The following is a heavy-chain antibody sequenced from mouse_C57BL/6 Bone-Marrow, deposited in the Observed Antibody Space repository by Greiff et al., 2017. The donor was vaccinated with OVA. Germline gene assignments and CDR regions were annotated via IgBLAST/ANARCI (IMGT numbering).Heavy chain of an antibody. Sequence: QVTLKVSGPGILQSSQTLSLTCSFSGFSLSTSGMGVSWIRQPSGKGLEWLAHTYWDDDKRYNPSLKSRPTISKDTSRNQVFLKITSVDTADTATYSCARSLPISYYAMDYWGQGTSVTVSS. CDR1: GFSLSTSGMG. V-gene: IGHV8-12*01. CDR2: TYWDDDK. CDR3: ARSLPISYYAMDY. J-gene: IGHJ4*01.